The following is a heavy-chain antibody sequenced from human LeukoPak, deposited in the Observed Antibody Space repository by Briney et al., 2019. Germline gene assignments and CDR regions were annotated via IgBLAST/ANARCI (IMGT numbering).Heavy chain of an antibody. CDR1: GFIFSSYA. J-gene: IGHJ5*02. CDR2: ISYDGRNK. CDR3: TRDPGHWFDP. V-gene: IGHV3-30*04. Sequence: GGSLRLSCAASGFIFSSYAMHWVRQAPGKVLEWAAIISYDGRNKYYGDSVKGRVTISRDNSKNTLYLQMNSLRAEDTSMYYCTRDPGHWFDPWGQGTLVTVSS.